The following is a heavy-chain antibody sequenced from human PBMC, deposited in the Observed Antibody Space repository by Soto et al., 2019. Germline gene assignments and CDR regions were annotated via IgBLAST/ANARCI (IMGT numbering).Heavy chain of an antibody. D-gene: IGHD3-9*01. CDR3: AKEGSFFTISTILGYYGMDV. V-gene: IGHV3-23*01. CDR2: ISGSGGST. CDR1: GFTFSSYA. Sequence: EVQLLESGGGLVQPGGSLRLSCAASGFTFSSYAMSWVRQAPGKGLEWVSAISGSGGSTYYADSVKGRFTISRDNSKNTLYLQMNSLRAEDTAVYYCAKEGSFFTISTILGYYGMDVWGQGTTVTVSS. J-gene: IGHJ6*02.